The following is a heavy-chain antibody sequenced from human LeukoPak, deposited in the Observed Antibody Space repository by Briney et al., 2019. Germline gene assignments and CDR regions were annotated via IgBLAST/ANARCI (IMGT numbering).Heavy chain of an antibody. CDR2: IYTGGST. CDR1: GGSISGGSYY. CDR3: ARVSTWDVVPGALRVGYAFDI. V-gene: IGHV4-61*02. Sequence: SETLSLTCTVSGGSISGGSYYWNWIRQPAGKGLEWIGRIYTGGSTNYNPSLKSRITISVDTSKNQFSLKLTSVTAADTAVYYCARVSTWDVVPGALRVGYAFDIWGQGTMVTVSS. D-gene: IGHD2-2*01. J-gene: IGHJ3*02.